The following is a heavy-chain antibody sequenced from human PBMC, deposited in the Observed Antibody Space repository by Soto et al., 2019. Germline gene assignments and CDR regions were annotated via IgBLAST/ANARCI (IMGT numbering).Heavy chain of an antibody. CDR3: ARVSRGITIFGVVIQGNWFDP. J-gene: IGHJ5*02. V-gene: IGHV1-69*12. CDR2: IIPSFGTA. CDR1: GGTFSSYA. D-gene: IGHD3-3*01. Sequence: VQLVQSGAEVKKPGSSVKVSCKASGGTFSSYAISWVRQAPGQELEWMGGIIPSFGTANYAQKFQGRVTITADESTSTAYMELSSLRSEDTAVYYCARVSRGITIFGVVIQGNWFDPWGQGTLVTVSS.